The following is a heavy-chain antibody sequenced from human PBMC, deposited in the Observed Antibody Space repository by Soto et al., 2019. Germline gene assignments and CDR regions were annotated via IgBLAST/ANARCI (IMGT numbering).Heavy chain of an antibody. CDR2: ITAGSDTV. D-gene: IGHD2-8*01. V-gene: IGHV3-48*02. CDR1: GFTFSAYS. CDR3: ASDNGMAGSFDP. J-gene: IGHJ5*02. Sequence: GSLRLSCAASGFTFSAYSMNWARQAPGKGLEWVSYITAGSDTVFYADSVKGRFTISRDNAKNSLYLQMNSLRDEDTAVYYCASDNGMAGSFDPWGPGTLVTVSS.